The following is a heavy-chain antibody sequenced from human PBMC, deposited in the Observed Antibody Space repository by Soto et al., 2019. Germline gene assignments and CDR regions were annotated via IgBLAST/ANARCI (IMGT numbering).Heavy chain of an antibody. D-gene: IGHD6-19*01. J-gene: IGHJ4*02. V-gene: IGHV3-30-3*01. CDR1: GFTFSSYA. CDR3: ARDSSRKQWLVRMDS. CDR2: ISYDGSNK. Sequence: PGGSLRLSCAASGFTFSSYAMHWVRQDPGKGLEWVSVISYDGSNKYYADSVKGRFTISRDNSKNTLYLQMNSLRAEDTAVYYCARDSSRKQWLVRMDSWGQGTPVTVSS.